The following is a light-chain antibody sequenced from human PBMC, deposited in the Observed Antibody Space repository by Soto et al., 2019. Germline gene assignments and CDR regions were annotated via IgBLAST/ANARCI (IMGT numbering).Light chain of an antibody. V-gene: IGKV3-15*01. J-gene: IGKJ2*01. CDR3: QQYSNWPPYT. CDR1: KSVSIN. CDR2: GAS. Sequence: ETVMTQSPGTLSVSPGERATLSCRASKSVSINLAWYQQKPGQAPRLLIYGASTRATGIPARFSGSGSGTEFTLTISSLQSEDFAVYYCQQYSNWPPYTFGQGTKVDIK.